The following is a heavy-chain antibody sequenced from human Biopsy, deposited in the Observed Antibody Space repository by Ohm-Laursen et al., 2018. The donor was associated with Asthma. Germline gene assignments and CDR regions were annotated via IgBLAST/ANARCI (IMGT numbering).Heavy chain of an antibody. D-gene: IGHD6-19*01. Sequence: TLSLTCTVSGASIKTDDHYWSWLRQPPGKGLEWFGFIHYSGSTSYNPSLKGGVTISVDTSKNQFSLKLISVTAADTAVYYCARASVAASSNWFDPWGQGTLVTVSS. J-gene: IGHJ5*02. CDR2: IHYSGST. V-gene: IGHV4-30-4*01. CDR3: ARASVAASSNWFDP. CDR1: GASIKTDDHY.